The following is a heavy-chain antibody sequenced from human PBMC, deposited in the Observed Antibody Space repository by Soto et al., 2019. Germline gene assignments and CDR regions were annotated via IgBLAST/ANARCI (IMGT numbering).Heavy chain of an antibody. J-gene: IGHJ2*01. Sequence: QVQLVQSGAGVKKPGSSVKVSCKASGGTFSNYPISWVRQAPGQGLEWMGGMIPIFGTVDYAQKLQGRVTITADESTSQAYMELRSLRSEDTAVDYGAGGNRRWLQLWYFDLWGRGTLVTVSS. D-gene: IGHD5-12*01. CDR3: AGGNRRWLQLWYFDL. CDR2: MIPIFGTV. CDR1: GGTFSNYP. V-gene: IGHV1-69*12.